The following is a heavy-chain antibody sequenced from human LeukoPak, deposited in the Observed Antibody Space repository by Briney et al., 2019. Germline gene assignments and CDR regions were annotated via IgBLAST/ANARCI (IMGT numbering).Heavy chain of an antibody. J-gene: IGHJ5*01. D-gene: IGHD6-13*01. CDR1: GYTFTSYD. CDR3: ARGHNSSWYVQGWFAS. V-gene: IGHV1-8*01. Sequence: ASVKVSCKSSGYTFTSYDINWVRQATGQGLEWMGWMNSKSGHTGYAQKFQGRVSMTTNTSISTAYMELSSLRSEDTAVYYCARGHNSSWYVQGWFASWGQGTLVTVSS. CDR2: MNSKSGHT.